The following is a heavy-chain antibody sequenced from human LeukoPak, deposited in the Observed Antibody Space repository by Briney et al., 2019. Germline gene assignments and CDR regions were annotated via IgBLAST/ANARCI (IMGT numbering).Heavy chain of an antibody. V-gene: IGHV3-74*01. CDR2: INRDGSST. CDR3: TKDIGRVVITYAFDI. J-gene: IGHJ3*02. CDR1: GIIFSNYW. Sequence: GGSLRLSCAASGIIFSNYWMHWVRQAPGKGLVWVSRINRDGSSTSYADSVKGRFTISRDNAKNTLYLQMNSLRAEDMALYYCTKDIGRVVITYAFDIWGQGTMVTVSS. D-gene: IGHD3-3*01.